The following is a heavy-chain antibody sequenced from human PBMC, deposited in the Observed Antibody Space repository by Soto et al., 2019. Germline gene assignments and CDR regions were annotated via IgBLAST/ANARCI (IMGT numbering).Heavy chain of an antibody. Sequence: ASVKVSCKASGYTLTSYGINWVRQAPGRGLEWMGWINPGNGNTKYSQQFQGRVIIDRDTSASTAYMELSSLRSEDTAVYYCARGGYFDSSNYLAYWGLGTMVTVYS. V-gene: IGHV1-3*01. CDR2: INPGNGNT. CDR3: ARGGYFDSSNYLAY. J-gene: IGHJ4*02. D-gene: IGHD3-22*01. CDR1: GYTLTSYG.